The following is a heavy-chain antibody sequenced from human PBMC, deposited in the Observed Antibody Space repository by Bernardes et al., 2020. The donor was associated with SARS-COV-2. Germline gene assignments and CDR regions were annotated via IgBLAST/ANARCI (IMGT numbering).Heavy chain of an antibody. J-gene: IGHJ5*02. D-gene: IGHD4-17*01. CDR2: INPNTGVT. CDR3: ARVLGDYASGNDL. CDR1: GYTFTAYF. V-gene: IGHV1-2*02. Sequence: ASVKVSCKASGYTFTAYFLHWVRQAPGQGLEWMGWINPNTGVTTYSQIFRGRVTMTSARSISTAFMEMNNLRSDDTAVYYCARVLGDYASGNDLWGQGTLVTVSS.